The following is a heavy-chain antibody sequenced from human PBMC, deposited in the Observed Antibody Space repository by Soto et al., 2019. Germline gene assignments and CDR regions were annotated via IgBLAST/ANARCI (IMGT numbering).Heavy chain of an antibody. CDR2: IYHSGNT. CDR1: GGSITTGGSC. J-gene: IGHJ4*02. D-gene: IGHD2-2*02. V-gene: IGHV4-31*03. CDR3: ARARFQVLYGKPYFDS. Sequence: TLSLTCTVSGGSITTGGSCWSWIRQHPGKGLEWIGNIYHSGNTYYNPSLKSRLTISVDTSKNHFSLMVDSVTAADTAVYYCARARFQVLYGKPYFDSWGQGTLVTVSS.